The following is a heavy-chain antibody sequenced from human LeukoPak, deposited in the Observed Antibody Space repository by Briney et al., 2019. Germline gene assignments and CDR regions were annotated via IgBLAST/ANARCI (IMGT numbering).Heavy chain of an antibody. J-gene: IGHJ4*02. CDR1: GGSFSGYY. D-gene: IGHD5-12*01. CDR2: INHSGST. CDR3: ARHPRRLRSADY. V-gene: IGHV4-34*01. Sequence: PSETLSLTCAVYGGSFSGYYWSWIRQPPGKGLEWIGEINHSGSTNYNPSLKSRVTISVDTSKNQFSLKLSSVTAADTAVYYCARHPRRLRSADYWGQGTLVTVSS.